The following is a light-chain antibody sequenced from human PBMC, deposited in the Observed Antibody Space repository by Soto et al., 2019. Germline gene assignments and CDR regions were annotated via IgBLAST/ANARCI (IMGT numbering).Light chain of an antibody. CDR1: QSVSTN. V-gene: IGKV3-15*01. J-gene: IGKJ3*01. CDR2: AAS. Sequence: EIVVTQSPGILSVSPGDRATLSCRASQSVSTNLAWYQQMPGQAPTLLIYAASTRATGIPARFTGSGSGTDFTLTISSLQSEDFAVYYCQEYSKWPLFTFGPGTRVDIK. CDR3: QEYSKWPLFT.